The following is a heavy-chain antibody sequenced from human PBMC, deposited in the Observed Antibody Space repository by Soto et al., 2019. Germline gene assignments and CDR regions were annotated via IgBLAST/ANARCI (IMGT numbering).Heavy chain of an antibody. D-gene: IGHD1-26*01. CDR3: ARDTGGSYDY. Sequence: EVQLVESGGGLVQPGGYLTLSCAASGCIFSDYYMDWVRQVPGKGLEWVGRTRNKANRYSPEYAPSVKGRFTISRHDLDDSMYLQMNSLKTEDTAVYYCARDTGGSYDYWGQGALVTVSS. CDR1: GCIFSDYY. V-gene: IGHV3-72*01. CDR2: TRNKANRYSP. J-gene: IGHJ4*02.